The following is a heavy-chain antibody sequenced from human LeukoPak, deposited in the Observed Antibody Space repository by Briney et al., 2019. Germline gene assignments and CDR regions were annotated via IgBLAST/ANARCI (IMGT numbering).Heavy chain of an antibody. CDR2: ISGSVGST. V-gene: IGHV3-23*01. CDR3: AKVGYSSGWFSIFYGMDV. J-gene: IGHJ6*02. CDR1: GFTFSSYA. D-gene: IGHD6-19*01. Sequence: GGSLRLSCAASGFTFSSYAMSWVRQAPGKGLEWISAISGSVGSTYYADTVKGRFTISRDNSKNTLYLQMNRLRAEETAVYYCAKVGYSSGWFSIFYGMDVWGQGTTVTVSS.